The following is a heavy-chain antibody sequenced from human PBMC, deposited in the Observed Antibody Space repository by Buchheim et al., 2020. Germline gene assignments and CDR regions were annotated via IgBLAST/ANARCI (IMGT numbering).Heavy chain of an antibody. V-gene: IGHV3-74*01. Sequence: EVQLVESGGGLVQPGGSLRLSCAASGFTFSSYWMHWVRQAPGKGLVWVSRINSGGSSTSYADSVKGRFTISRDNAKNTLYLQMNSLRAEDTAVYYCARGILGLWFRELSGWYYYYGMDVWGQGTT. CDR2: INSGGSST. CDR1: GFTFSSYW. J-gene: IGHJ6*02. D-gene: IGHD3-10*01. CDR3: ARGILGLWFRELSGWYYYYGMDV.